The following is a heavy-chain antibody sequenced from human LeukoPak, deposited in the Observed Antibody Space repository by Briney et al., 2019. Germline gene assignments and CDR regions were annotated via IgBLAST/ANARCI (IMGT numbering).Heavy chain of an antibody. CDR3: ARDNDFWSGYYPSSFDY. V-gene: IGHV3-21*01. J-gene: IGHJ4*02. D-gene: IGHD3-3*01. Sequence: GGSLRLSCAASGFSFSTYTMNWVRQAPGTGLEWVSSISSRNSYIYYADSEKGRFTISRDNAKNSLYLQMNSLRAEDTAVYYCARDNDFWSGYYPSSFDYWGQGTLVTVSS. CDR2: ISSRNSYI. CDR1: GFSFSTYT.